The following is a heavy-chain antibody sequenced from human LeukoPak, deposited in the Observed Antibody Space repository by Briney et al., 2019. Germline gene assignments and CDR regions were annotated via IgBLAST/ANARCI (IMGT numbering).Heavy chain of an antibody. CDR2: ISSDSRYI. Sequence: PGGSLRLSCAASGFTFRTYTMNWVRQAPGKRLEWVSSISSDSRYIYYADSVKSRFTISRDNAQNSLYLQMNSLRAEDTAVYYCARSLSSRFSGPRRPYYFDSWGQGTLVTVSS. J-gene: IGHJ4*02. CDR1: GFTFRTYT. CDR3: ARSLSSRFSGPRRPYYFDS. V-gene: IGHV3-21*04. D-gene: IGHD3-16*02.